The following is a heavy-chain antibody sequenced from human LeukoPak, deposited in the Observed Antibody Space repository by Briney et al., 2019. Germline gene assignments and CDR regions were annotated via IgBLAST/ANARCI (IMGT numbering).Heavy chain of an antibody. J-gene: IGHJ4*02. CDR3: ARLPSSGYYLDY. CDR1: GGSFSGYY. CDR2: INHSGST. D-gene: IGHD3-22*01. V-gene: IGHV4-34*01. Sequence: SETLSLTCAVYGGSFSGYYWSWTRQPPGKGLEWIGEINHSGSTNYNPSLKSRVTISVDTSKNQFSLKLSSVTAADTAVYSCARLPSSGYYLDYWGQGTLVTVSS.